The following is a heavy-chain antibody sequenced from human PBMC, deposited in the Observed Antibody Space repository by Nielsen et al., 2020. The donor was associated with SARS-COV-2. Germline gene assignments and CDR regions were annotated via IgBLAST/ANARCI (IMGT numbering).Heavy chain of an antibody. CDR1: GFTFDDYA. J-gene: IGHJ4*02. V-gene: IGHV3-9*01. Sequence: SLKISCAASGFTFDDYAMHWVRQAPGKGLEWVSGISWNSGSIGYADSVKGRFTISRDNAKNSLYLQMNSLRAEDTAVYYCARGGSSSVYFDYWGQGTLVTVSS. D-gene: IGHD6-6*01. CDR3: ARGGSSSVYFDY. CDR2: ISWNSGSI.